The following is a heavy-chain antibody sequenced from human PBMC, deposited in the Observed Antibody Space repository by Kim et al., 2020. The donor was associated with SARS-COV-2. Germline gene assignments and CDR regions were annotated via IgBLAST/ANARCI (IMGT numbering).Heavy chain of an antibody. Sequence: SETLSLTCTVSGGSISSSSYYWGWIRQPPGKGLEWIGSIYYSGSTYYNPSLKSRVTISVDTSKNQFSLKLSSVTAADTAVYYCARVSFRINIAVAGAFDIWGQGTMVTVSS. D-gene: IGHD6-19*01. CDR1: GGSISSSSYY. V-gene: IGHV4-39*07. CDR3: ARVSFRINIAVAGAFDI. CDR2: IYYSGST. J-gene: IGHJ3*02.